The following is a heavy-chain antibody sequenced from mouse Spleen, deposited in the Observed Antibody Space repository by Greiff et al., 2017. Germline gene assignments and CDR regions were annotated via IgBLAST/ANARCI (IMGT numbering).Heavy chain of an antibody. Sequence: QVQLQQPGAELVKPGASVKLSCKASGYTFTSYWMHWVKQRPGQGLEWIGMIHPNSGSTNYNEKFKSKATLTVDKSSSTAYMQLSSLTSEDSAVYYCARYGNYVSWVAYWGQGTLVTVSA. V-gene: IGHV1-64*01. CDR2: IHPNSGST. CDR1: GYTFTSYW. CDR3: ARYGNYVSWVAY. J-gene: IGHJ3*01. D-gene: IGHD2-10*02.